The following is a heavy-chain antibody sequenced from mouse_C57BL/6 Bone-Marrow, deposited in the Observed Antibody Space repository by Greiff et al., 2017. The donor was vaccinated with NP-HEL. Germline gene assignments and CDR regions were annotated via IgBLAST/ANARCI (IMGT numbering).Heavy chain of an antibody. CDR2: IHPNSGST. V-gene: IGHV1-64*01. CDR1: GYTFTSYW. CDR3: AREIYYGSSGAY. D-gene: IGHD1-1*01. Sequence: QVQLKQPGAELVKPGASVKLSCKASGYTFTSYWMHWVKQRPGQGLEWIGMIHPNSGSTNYNEKFKSKATLTVDKSSSTAYMQLSSLTSEDSAVYYCAREIYYGSSGAYWGQGTLVTVSA. J-gene: IGHJ3*01.